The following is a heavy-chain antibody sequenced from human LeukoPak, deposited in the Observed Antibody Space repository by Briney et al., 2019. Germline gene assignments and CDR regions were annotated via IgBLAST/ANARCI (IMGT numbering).Heavy chain of an antibody. J-gene: IGHJ6*03. V-gene: IGHV4-34*01. CDR2: INHSGST. D-gene: IGHD6-6*01. CDR1: GGSFSGYY. Sequence: SETLSLTCAVYGGSFSGYYWSWIRQPPGKGLEWIGEINHSGSTNYNPSLKSRVTISVDTSKNQFSLKLSSVTAADTAVYYCARAWAARKGTNNYMDVWGKGTTVTVSS. CDR3: ARAWAARKGTNNYMDV.